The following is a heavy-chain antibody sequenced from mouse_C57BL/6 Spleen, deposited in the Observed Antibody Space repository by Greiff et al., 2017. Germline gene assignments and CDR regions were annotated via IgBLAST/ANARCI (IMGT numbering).Heavy chain of an antibody. V-gene: IGHV1-59*01. Sequence: QVQLQQPGAELVRPGTSVKLSCKASGYTFTSYWMHWVKQRPGQGLEWIGVIDPSDSYTNYNEKFKGQATLTVDTSSSTAYMQLSSLTSEDSAVYYCARAGVTAGVGGFDYWGQGTTLTVSS. CDR3: ARAGVTAGVGGFDY. J-gene: IGHJ2*01. D-gene: IGHD1-1*01. CDR2: IDPSDSYT. CDR1: GYTFTSYW.